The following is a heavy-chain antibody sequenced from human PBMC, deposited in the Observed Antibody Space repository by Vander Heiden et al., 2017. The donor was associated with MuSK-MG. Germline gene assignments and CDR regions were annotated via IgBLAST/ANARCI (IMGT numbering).Heavy chain of an antibody. J-gene: IGHJ4*02. V-gene: IGHV4-34*01. D-gene: IGHD3-3*01. Sequence: QVQLQQWGAGLLTPSETLSLTCAVYGGSFSGYYWSWIRQPPGKGLEWIGEINHSGSTNYNPSLKSRVTISVDTSKNQFSLKLRSVTAADTAVYYCARGRGRTNYFDYWGQGTLVTVSS. CDR1: GGSFSGYY. CDR3: ARGRGRTNYFDY. CDR2: INHSGST.